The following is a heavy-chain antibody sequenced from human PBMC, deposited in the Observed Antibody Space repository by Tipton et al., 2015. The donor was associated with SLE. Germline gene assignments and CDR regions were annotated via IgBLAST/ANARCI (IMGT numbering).Heavy chain of an antibody. CDR1: GGSISRYY. Sequence: LRLSCTVSGGSISRYYWNWIRQPPGKGLEWIGYIFYSGSTNYSPSLRSRVTISVDTSRNHFSLELTSVTAADTAVYYCARQRLRLLSPLDSWGQGTTVTVSS. CDR2: IFYSGST. J-gene: IGHJ6*02. D-gene: IGHD3-16*01. CDR3: ARQRLRLLSPLDS. V-gene: IGHV4-59*08.